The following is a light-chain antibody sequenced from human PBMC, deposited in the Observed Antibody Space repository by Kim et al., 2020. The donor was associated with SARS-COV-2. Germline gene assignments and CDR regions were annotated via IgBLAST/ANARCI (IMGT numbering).Light chain of an antibody. V-gene: IGKV3-20*01. J-gene: IGKJ2*01. CDR1: KSVTGGY. CDR3: QQYGSSLYT. CDR2: GAS. Sequence: EIVLTQSPGTLSLSPGERATLSCRASKSVTGGYLAWYQQKPGQAPRLLIYGASSRATGIPDSFSGSGSGTDFTLTISRLEPEDFAVYYCQQYGSSLYTFGQGTKLEI.